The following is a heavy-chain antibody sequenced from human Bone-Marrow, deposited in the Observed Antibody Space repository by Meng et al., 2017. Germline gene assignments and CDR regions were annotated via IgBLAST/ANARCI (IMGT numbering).Heavy chain of an antibody. Sequence: QLQLQESGSGLVKPSQTLSHTFAVSGGSISNGCYSLSWIRQPPGKGLEWIGYIYHRGSTYYNPSLKSRVTISVDTSKNQFSLKLSSVTAADTAVYYCARGKSNSSPPFDPWGQGTLVTVSS. CDR1: GGSISNGCYS. D-gene: IGHD6-6*01. J-gene: IGHJ5*02. CDR2: IYHRGST. V-gene: IGHV4-30-2*01. CDR3: ARGKSNSSPPFDP.